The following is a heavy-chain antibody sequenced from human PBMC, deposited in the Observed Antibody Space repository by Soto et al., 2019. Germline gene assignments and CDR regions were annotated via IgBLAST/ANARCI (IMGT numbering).Heavy chain of an antibody. Sequence: GGSLRLSCAASGFTFDDYTMHGVRQTPGKGLEWVSSISWSGNNVDYRDSVKGRFTISRDNAKNSLYLHMNSLRVEDTALYYCVKGLNIDYNSAWFYFDYWGQGTVVTVSS. CDR2: ISWSGNNV. V-gene: IGHV3-9*01. CDR1: GFTFDDYT. CDR3: VKGLNIDYNSAWFYFDY. D-gene: IGHD6-19*01. J-gene: IGHJ4*02.